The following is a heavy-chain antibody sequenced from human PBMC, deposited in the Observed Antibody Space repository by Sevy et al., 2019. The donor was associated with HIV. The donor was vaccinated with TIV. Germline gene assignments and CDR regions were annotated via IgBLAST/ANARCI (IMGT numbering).Heavy chain of an antibody. Sequence: SETLSLTCSVSGASISSSGYYWGWIRQPPGKGLEWIGSVYYSGSTYYNPSPKSRVTISIDRSKNQFSLQLSSVTATDTAIHYCARRYASSGRSYDYWGQGTLVTVSS. D-gene: IGHD6-19*01. CDR3: ARRYASSGRSYDY. J-gene: IGHJ4*02. V-gene: IGHV4-39*01. CDR1: GASISSSGYY. CDR2: VYYSGST.